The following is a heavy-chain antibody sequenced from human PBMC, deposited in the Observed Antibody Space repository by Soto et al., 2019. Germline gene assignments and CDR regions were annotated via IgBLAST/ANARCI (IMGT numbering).Heavy chain of an antibody. D-gene: IGHD3-3*01. CDR2: LYYTGST. CDR1: GGSISDFY. Sequence: SETLSLTCNVSGGSISDFYWSWIRQSPGKRLEWIGYLYYTGSTNYNPALKSRVTISLDTSKTQFSLKLGSVTAADTAVYYCARGGGYDFRSSQAPPIDVWGQGTPVTVYS. J-gene: IGHJ6*02. CDR3: ARGGGYDFRSSQAPPIDV. V-gene: IGHV4-59*01.